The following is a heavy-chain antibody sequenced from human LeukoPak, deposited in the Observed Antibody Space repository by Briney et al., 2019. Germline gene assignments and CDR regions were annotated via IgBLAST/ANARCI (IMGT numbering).Heavy chain of an antibody. J-gene: IGHJ4*02. CDR2: IYYSGST. Sequence: SETLSLTCTVSGGSINSYYWNWIRQPPGKGLEWIGYIYYSGSTNYNPSLRGRVTISLDTSKKQFSLKLSSVTAADTAIYYCAREGGTVPDYWGQGTLVTVSS. CDR1: GGSINSYY. V-gene: IGHV4-59*01. CDR3: AREGGTVPDY. D-gene: IGHD4-17*01.